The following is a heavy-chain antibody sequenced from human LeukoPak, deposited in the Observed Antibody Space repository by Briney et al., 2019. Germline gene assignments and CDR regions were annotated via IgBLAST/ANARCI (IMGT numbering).Heavy chain of an antibody. D-gene: IGHD6-13*01. CDR2: ISSSSSTI. CDR3: AREGFIAAASDPPDY. Sequence: GGSLRLSCAASGFTFSSYSMNWVRQAPGKGLEWVSYISSSSSTIYYADSVKGRFTISRDNAKNSLYLQMNSLRAEDTAVYYCAREGFIAAASDPPDYWGQGTLVTVSS. V-gene: IGHV3-48*01. J-gene: IGHJ4*02. CDR1: GFTFSSYS.